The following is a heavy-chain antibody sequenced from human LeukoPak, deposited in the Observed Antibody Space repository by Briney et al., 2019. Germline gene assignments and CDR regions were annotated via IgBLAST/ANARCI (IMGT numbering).Heavy chain of an antibody. D-gene: IGHD3-16*01. CDR2: VYDIGST. V-gene: IGHV4-59*11. Sequence: SETLSLTCTVSGGSIGSHYWTWIRQTPGKGLEWIGYVYDIGSTKYNPSLKSRVTISVDTSKNQFSLRLSSVTAADTAVYYCARGGVLKSVDYWGQGTLAAVSS. J-gene: IGHJ4*02. CDR1: GGSIGSHY. CDR3: ARGGVLKSVDY.